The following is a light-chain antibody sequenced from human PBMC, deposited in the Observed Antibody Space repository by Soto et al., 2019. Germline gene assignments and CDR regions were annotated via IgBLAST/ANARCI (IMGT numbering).Light chain of an antibody. CDR3: SSYTRSTAYV. J-gene: IGLJ1*01. Sequence: QSVLTQPASVSGSPGQSITISCTGTSSDVGGYNYVSWYQLHPGKAPKLMVYEVSNRPSGVSNRFSGSKSGNTASLTISGLQAEAEADYYCSSYTRSTAYVFGTATKVT. CDR2: EVS. V-gene: IGLV2-14*01. CDR1: SSDVGGYNY.